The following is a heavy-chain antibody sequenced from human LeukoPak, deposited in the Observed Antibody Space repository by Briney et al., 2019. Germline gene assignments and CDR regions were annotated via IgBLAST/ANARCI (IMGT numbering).Heavy chain of an antibody. CDR1: GGPISSSSYH. CDR3: ARGNSGSYV. D-gene: IGHD1-26*01. Sequence: SETLSLTCIVSGGPISSSSYHCGWIRQPPGKGLEWIGNIYYSGNTYYNPSLKSRVTMSVDTSKNQFSLRVNSVTAADTAVYYCARGNSGSYVWGQGTLVTVSS. CDR2: IYYSGNT. J-gene: IGHJ4*02. V-gene: IGHV4-39*01.